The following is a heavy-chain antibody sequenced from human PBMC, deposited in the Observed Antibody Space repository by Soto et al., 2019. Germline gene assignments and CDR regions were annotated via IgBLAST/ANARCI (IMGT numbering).Heavy chain of an antibody. CDR1: GGTFSSYA. CDR2: IIPIFGTA. V-gene: IGHV1-69*01. Sequence: QVPLVQSGAEVKKPGSSVKVSCKASGGTFSSYAISWVRQAPGQGLEWMGGIIPIFGTANYAQKFQGRVTITADESTSTAYMELSSLRSEDTAVYYCARGEYSGRYGTYYYYGMDVWGQGTTVTVSS. D-gene: IGHD1-26*01. J-gene: IGHJ6*02. CDR3: ARGEYSGRYGTYYYYGMDV.